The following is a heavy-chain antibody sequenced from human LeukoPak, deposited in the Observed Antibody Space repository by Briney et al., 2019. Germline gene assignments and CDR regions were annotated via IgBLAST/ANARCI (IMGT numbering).Heavy chain of an antibody. Sequence: SETLSLTCTVSGGSISDFYWCWIRQSPGKGPEWIGYLHYSGSTNYNPSLKSRVTISVDTSKNQFSLKLSSVTAADTAEYYCARQRAEVGATPFDPWGQGTLVTVSS. J-gene: IGHJ5*02. D-gene: IGHD1-26*01. CDR3: ARQRAEVGATPFDP. CDR2: LHYSGST. V-gene: IGHV4-59*08. CDR1: GGSISDFY.